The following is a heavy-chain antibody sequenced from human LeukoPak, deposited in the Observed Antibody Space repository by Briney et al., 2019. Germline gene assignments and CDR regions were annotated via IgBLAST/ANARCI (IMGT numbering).Heavy chain of an antibody. CDR2: IWYDGSNK. D-gene: IGHD5-12*01. Sequence: WRSLRLSCAASGFTFSSYGMHWVRQAPGKGLEWVAVIWYDGSNKYYADSVKGRFTISRDNSKNTLYLQMNSLRAEDTAVYYCAKDGTMKISGYEDYWGQGTLVTVSS. J-gene: IGHJ4*02. V-gene: IGHV3-33*06. CDR1: GFTFSSYG. CDR3: AKDGTMKISGYEDY.